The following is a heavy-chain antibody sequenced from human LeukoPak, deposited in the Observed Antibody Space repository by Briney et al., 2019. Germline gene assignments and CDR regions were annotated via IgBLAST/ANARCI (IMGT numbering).Heavy chain of an antibody. CDR2: IYYSGST. CDR3: ARVGVLDTAMPIYYFDY. CDR1: GGSISIYY. Sequence: SETLSLTCTVSGGSISIYYWSWIRQPPGKGLEWIGYIYYSGSTNYNPSLKSRVTISVDTSKNQFSLKLSSVTAADTAVYYCARVGVLDTAMPIYYFDYWGQGTLVTVSS. V-gene: IGHV4-59*12. J-gene: IGHJ4*02. D-gene: IGHD5-18*01.